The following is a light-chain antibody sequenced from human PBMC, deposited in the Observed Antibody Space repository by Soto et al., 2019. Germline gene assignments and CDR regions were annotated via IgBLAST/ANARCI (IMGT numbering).Light chain of an antibody. CDR1: QSISSY. CDR2: AAS. V-gene: IGKV1-39*01. J-gene: IGKJ4*01. CDR3: QQSYSTPFT. Sequence: DIQMIQSPSSLSASVGDRVTITCRASQSISSYLNWYQQKPGKAPKLLIYAASSLQSGVPSRFSGRGSGTDFTLTISSLQPEDFATYYCQQSYSTPFTFGGGTKVEIK.